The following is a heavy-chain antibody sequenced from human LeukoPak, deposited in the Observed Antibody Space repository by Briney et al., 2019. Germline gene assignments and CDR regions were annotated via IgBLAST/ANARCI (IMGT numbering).Heavy chain of an antibody. CDR1: GGSISTDNCY. V-gene: IGHV4-61*05. D-gene: IGHD5-18*01. J-gene: IGHJ4*02. CDR2: IYYSGST. Sequence: SETLSLTCTVSGGSISTDNCYWGWIRQPPGKGLEWIGYIYYSGSTNYNPSLKSRVTISVDTSKNQFSLKLSSVTAADTAVYYCARRRGYSYGVDYWGQGTLVTVSS. CDR3: ARRRGYSYGVDY.